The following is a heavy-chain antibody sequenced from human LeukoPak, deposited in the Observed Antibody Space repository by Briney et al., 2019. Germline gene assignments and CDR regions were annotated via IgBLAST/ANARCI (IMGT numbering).Heavy chain of an antibody. CDR2: ISGSGGST. V-gene: IGHV3-23*01. D-gene: IGHD6-19*01. CDR1: GFTFSSYA. J-gene: IGHJ4*02. Sequence: GSLRLSCAASGFTFSSYAMSWVRQAPGKGLEWVSAISGSGGSTYYADSVKGRFTISRDNSKNTLYLQMNSLRAEDTAVYYCATLGSGWYWSFFDYWGQGTLVTVSS. CDR3: ATLGSGWYWSFFDY.